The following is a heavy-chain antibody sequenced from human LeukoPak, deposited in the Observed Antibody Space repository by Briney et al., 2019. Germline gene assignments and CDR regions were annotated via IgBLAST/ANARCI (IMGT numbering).Heavy chain of an antibody. CDR2: ISYDGSNK. D-gene: IGHD4-17*01. V-gene: IGHV3-30*04. Sequence: PGGSLRLSCAASGFTFSSYAMHWVRQAPGKGLEWVAVISYDGSNKYYADSVRGRFTISRDNSKNTLYLQMNSLRAEDTAVYYCAKAPGGYDYGDYGGDYWGQGTLVTVSS. CDR3: AKAPGGYDYGDYGGDY. CDR1: GFTFSSYA. J-gene: IGHJ4*02.